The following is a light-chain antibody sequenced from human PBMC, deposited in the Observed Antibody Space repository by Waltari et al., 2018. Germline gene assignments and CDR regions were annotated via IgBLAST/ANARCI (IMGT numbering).Light chain of an antibody. CDR2: GNT. Sequence: QSVLTQPPSMSGAPGQKVTIPCTGGSSNFGAGYDVHWYQQFPGTAPKLLIFGNTNRASGGPGRFSGSRSGTSASLAIAGLQSEDEAVYYCQSYDSSLSASVFGGGTKVTVL. J-gene: IGLJ3*02. CDR1: SSNFGAGYD. V-gene: IGLV1-40*01. CDR3: QSYDSSLSASV.